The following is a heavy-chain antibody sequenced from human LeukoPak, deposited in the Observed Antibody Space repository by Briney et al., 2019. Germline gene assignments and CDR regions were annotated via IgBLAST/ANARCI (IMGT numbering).Heavy chain of an antibody. CDR2: IKHDESKK. CDR1: GFAFSDHW. D-gene: IGHD6-6*01. Sequence: PGGSLRLSCAASGFAFSDHWMMWVRQAPGKGLEWVANIKHDESKKYYVDSVEGRFTISRDNAKNSLYLQMNSLRAEDTAVYYCAISTYSSSPSWGQGTLVTVSS. J-gene: IGHJ5*02. CDR3: AISTYSSSPS. V-gene: IGHV3-7*01.